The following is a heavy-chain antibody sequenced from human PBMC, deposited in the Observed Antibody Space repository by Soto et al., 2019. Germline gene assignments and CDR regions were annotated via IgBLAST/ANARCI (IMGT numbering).Heavy chain of an antibody. CDR2: ISGYSGHT. CDR1: GYTFFTYD. V-gene: IGHV1-18*03. Sequence: QVQLVQSGPEVKNPGASVKVSCKASGYTFFTYDMSWVRQAPGQGLEWMGWISGYSGHTLYAQKFQGRVNMTRDTSTTTAYMELRSLRSDDMAVYYCARHRGPTTAENWFDPWGQGTLVTVSS. CDR3: ARHRGPTTAENWFDP. D-gene: IGHD5-12*01. J-gene: IGHJ5*02.